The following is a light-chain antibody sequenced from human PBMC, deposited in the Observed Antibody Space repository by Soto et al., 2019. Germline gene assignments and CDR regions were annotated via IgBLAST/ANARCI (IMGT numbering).Light chain of an antibody. CDR3: QSADSSGTYVV. Sequence: SYELTQPPSVSVSPGQTARITCSGDALPKQYAYWYQQKPGQAPVLVIYKDSERPSGIPERFSGSSSGTTVTLTISGVQAEDEADYHCQSADSSGTYVVFGGGTKVTVL. CDR1: ALPKQY. CDR2: KDS. V-gene: IGLV3-25*03. J-gene: IGLJ2*01.